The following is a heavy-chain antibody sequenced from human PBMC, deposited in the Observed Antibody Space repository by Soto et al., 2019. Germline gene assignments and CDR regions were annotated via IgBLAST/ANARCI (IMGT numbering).Heavy chain of an antibody. CDR1: GGSIFSDD. V-gene: IGHV4-59*01. J-gene: IGHJ5*02. CDR2: VSRSGSP. CDR3: ARGYWVDT. Sequence: SETLSLTCTVSGGSIFSDDWTWIRQPPGKGLEWIGYVSRSGSPSFAPSLKGRVTFSTDTSKNQVSLKMTYVTVADTAVYYCARGYWVDTWGQGTMVTVSX.